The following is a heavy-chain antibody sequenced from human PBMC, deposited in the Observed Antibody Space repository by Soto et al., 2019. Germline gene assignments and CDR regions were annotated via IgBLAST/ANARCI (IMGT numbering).Heavy chain of an antibody. CDR1: GFTFSSYG. J-gene: IGHJ3*02. V-gene: IGHV3-30*18. D-gene: IGHD3-22*01. Sequence: QVQLVESGGGVVQPGRSLRLSCAASGFTFSSYGMHWVRQAPGKGLEWVAVISYDGSNKYYADSVKGRFTISRDNSKNTRYLQMNSLRAEDTAVYYCAKPHYDSSVFAFDIWGQGTMVTVSS. CDR3: AKPHYDSSVFAFDI. CDR2: ISYDGSNK.